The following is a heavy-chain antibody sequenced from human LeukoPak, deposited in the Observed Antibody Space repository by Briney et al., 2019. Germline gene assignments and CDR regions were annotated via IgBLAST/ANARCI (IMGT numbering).Heavy chain of an antibody. V-gene: IGHV1-18*01. CDR1: GYTFTSYG. D-gene: IGHD2-15*01. CDR2: ISAYNGNT. CDR3: AREGSVYCSGGSCPEDY. Sequence: VASVKVSCKASGYTFTSYGISWVRQAPGQGLEWMGWISAYNGNTNYAQKLQGRVTMTTDTSTSTAYMELRSLRSEDTAVYYCAREGSVYCSGGSCPEDYWGQGTLVTVSS. J-gene: IGHJ4*02.